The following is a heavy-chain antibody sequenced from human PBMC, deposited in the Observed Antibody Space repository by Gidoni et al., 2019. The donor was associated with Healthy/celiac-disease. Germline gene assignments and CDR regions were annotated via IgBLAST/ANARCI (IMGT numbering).Heavy chain of an antibody. J-gene: IGHJ3*02. CDR1: GVTVSSYA. CDR3: AKGLRGSTRNDAFDI. V-gene: IGHV3-23*01. Sequence: EVQLLESGGGLVQPGGSLRLSGAASGVTVSSYAMSWVRQATGKGLEWVSAISGSGGSTYYADSVKGRFTISRDNSKNTLYLQMNSLRAEDTAVYYCAKGLRGSTRNDAFDIWGQGTMVTVSS. CDR2: ISGSGGST. D-gene: IGHD2-2*01.